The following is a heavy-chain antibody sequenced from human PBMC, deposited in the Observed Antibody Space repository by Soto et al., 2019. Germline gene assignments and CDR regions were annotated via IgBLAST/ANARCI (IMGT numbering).Heavy chain of an antibody. CDR2: IIPIFGTA. Sequence: SVKVSCKASGGTFSSYAISWVRQAPGQGLEWMGGIIPIFGTANYAQKFQGRVTITADESTSTEYMELSSLRSEDTAVYYCARGYCSGGSCYPGYNWFEPWGKGTLVTVSS. D-gene: IGHD2-15*01. CDR3: ARGYCSGGSCYPGYNWFEP. CDR1: GGTFSSYA. J-gene: IGHJ5*02. V-gene: IGHV1-69*13.